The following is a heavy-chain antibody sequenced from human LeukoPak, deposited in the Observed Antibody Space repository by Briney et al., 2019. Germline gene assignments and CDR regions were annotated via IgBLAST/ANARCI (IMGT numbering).Heavy chain of an antibody. J-gene: IGHJ4*02. D-gene: IGHD3-22*01. CDR2: ISGSGGST. V-gene: IGHV3-23*01. CDR1: GFTFSSYA. CDR3: AKDHLSGYYDSSGYYPYYFDY. Sequence: PGGSLRLSCAASGFTFSSYAMSWVRQAPGKGLEWVSAISGSGGSTYYADSVKGRFTISRDNSKNTLYLQMNSLRAEDTAVYYRAKDHLSGYYDSSGYYPYYFDYWGQGTLVTVSS.